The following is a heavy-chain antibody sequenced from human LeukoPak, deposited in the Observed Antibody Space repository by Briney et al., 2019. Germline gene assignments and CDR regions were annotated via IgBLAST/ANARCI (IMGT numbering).Heavy chain of an antibody. CDR1: GYTFTSYY. CDR2: INPSGGST. J-gene: IGHJ4*02. Sequence: ASXXVSCKASGYTFTSYYMHWVRQAPGQGLEWMGIINPSGGSTSYAQKFQGRVTMTRDTSTSTVYMELSSLRSEDTAVYYCARVSQTLGDYWGQGTLVTVSS. V-gene: IGHV1-46*01. D-gene: IGHD3-3*02. CDR3: ARVSQTLGDY.